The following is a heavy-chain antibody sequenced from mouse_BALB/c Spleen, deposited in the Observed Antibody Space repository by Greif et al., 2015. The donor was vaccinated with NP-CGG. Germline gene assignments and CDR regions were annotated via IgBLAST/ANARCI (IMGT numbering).Heavy chain of an antibody. J-gene: IGHJ1*01. D-gene: IGHD2-1*01. CDR3: ARDGNYWYFDV. CDR2: ISDGGSYT. CDR1: GFTFSDYY. V-gene: IGHV5-4*02. Sequence: EVQVVESGGGLVKHGGSLKLSCAASGFTFSDYYMYWVRQTPEKRLEWVATISDGGSYTYYPDSVKGRFTISRDNAKNNLYLQMSSLKSEDTAMYYCARDGNYWYFDVWGAGTTVTVSS.